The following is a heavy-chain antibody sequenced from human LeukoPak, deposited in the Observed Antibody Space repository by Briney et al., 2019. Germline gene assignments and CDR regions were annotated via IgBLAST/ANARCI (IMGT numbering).Heavy chain of an antibody. V-gene: IGHV4-39*01. Sequence: SETLSLTCDVSGDSISTSSFYWVWIRQPPGKGLEWIGSIYFSGTTHYSESLQSRVFMTIVTSRNQFYLRLNSVTAADTAIYFCARQVKEYFDWLPRGHSDLWGQGALVSVSS. CDR1: GDSISTSSFY. CDR3: ARQVKEYFDWLPRGHSDL. D-gene: IGHD3-9*01. CDR2: IYFSGTT. J-gene: IGHJ4*02.